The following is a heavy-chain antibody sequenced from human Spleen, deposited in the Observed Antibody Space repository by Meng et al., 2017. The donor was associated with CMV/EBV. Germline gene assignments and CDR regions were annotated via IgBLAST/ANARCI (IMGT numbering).Heavy chain of an antibody. J-gene: IGHJ1*01. V-gene: IGHV3-11*01. CDR3: ARDRKYFQH. CDR1: GFIFSDYY. CDR2: ISSSDGTI. Sequence: GGSLRLSCTASGFIFSDYYMSWIRQAPGKGLEWISYISSSDGTIYYADSVQGRFIISRDNAKNSLYLQMNGLRAKDTAVYYCARDRKYFQHWGQGTLVTVSS.